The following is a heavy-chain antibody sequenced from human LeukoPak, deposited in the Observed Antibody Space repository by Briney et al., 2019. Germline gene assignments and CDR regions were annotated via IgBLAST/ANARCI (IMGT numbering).Heavy chain of an antibody. Sequence: TGGSLRLSCAASGFTFISYWMSWVRQAPGKGLEWVANIKQDDSEKYYVDSVKGRFTISRDNAKNSLYLQMNSLRAEDTAVYYCARENGGPTSAYFDYWGQGTLVTVSS. J-gene: IGHJ4*02. CDR3: ARENGGPTSAYFDY. CDR2: IKQDDSEK. D-gene: IGHD1-26*01. CDR1: GFTFISYW. V-gene: IGHV3-7*01.